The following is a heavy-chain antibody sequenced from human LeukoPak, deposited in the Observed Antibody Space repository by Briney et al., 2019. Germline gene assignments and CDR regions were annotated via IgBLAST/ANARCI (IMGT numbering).Heavy chain of an antibody. D-gene: IGHD6-13*01. CDR2: INPSGGTT. V-gene: IGHV1-46*01. Sequence: GASVKVSCKASGYTFTSYYMHWVRQAPGQGLEWMGIINPSGGTTNYAQKFQGRVTMTRDTSTSTVYMELNSLRSEDTAVYYCARDTFEGIAAAGDYWGQGTLVTVSS. CDR3: ARDTFEGIAAAGDY. J-gene: IGHJ4*02. CDR1: GYTFTSYY.